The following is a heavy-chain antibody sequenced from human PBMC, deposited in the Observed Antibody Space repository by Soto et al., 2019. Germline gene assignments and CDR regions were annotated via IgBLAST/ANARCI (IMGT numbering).Heavy chain of an antibody. J-gene: IGHJ5*02. CDR3: ARRGYGSRFLDWFDP. D-gene: IGHD5-18*01. CDR1: GGSIISSDYY. V-gene: IGHV4-39*01. Sequence: SETLSLTCAVSGGSIISSDYYWGWIRQSPGKGLEWIGSIFYSGSTESTSYNSSLKSRLTISVDTSKNQFSLKLDSVTAADTGIYYCARRGYGSRFLDWFDPWGQGTLVTVSS. CDR2: IFYSGST.